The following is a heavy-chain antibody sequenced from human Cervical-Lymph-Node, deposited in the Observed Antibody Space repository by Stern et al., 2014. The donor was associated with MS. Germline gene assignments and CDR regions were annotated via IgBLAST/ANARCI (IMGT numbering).Heavy chain of an antibody. Sequence: QVTLKESGPTLVKPTQTLTLTCTFSGFSLSTSGVGVGWIRQPPGKALEWLALIYWDDDKRYSPSLKSRLTITKDTSKNQVVLTMTNMDRVDTATYYCAHSSTRLVPAAMSVWFDPWGQGTLVTVSS. CDR2: IYWDDDK. CDR3: AHSSTRLVPAAMSVWFDP. D-gene: IGHD2-2*01. J-gene: IGHJ5*02. V-gene: IGHV2-5*02. CDR1: GFSLSTSGVG.